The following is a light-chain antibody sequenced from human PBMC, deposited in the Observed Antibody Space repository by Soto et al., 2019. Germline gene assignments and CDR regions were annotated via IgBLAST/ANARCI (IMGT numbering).Light chain of an antibody. CDR1: QSVSSSY. Sequence: EIVLTQSPGTLSLSPGERATLSCRASQSVSSSYLAWYHQKPGQAPRLLIYGASSRATGIPDRFSGSGSGTDFTLTINRLEPEDFAVYYCEQYDKSITFGGGTKVDIK. V-gene: IGKV3-20*01. CDR3: EQYDKSIT. J-gene: IGKJ4*01. CDR2: GAS.